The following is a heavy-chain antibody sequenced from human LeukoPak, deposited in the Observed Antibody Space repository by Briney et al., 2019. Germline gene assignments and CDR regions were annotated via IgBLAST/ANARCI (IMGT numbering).Heavy chain of an antibody. Sequence: PSETLSLTCAVSGYSITSGYYWGWIRQPPGKGLEWIGSVYHSGSSYYNPSLKSRATISVDTSRNQFSLKLSSVTAADTAVYYCASQPAYNYMDVWGEGTTVTVSS. J-gene: IGHJ6*03. CDR3: ASQPAYNYMDV. CDR1: GYSITSGYY. CDR2: VYHSGSS. D-gene: IGHD2-2*01. V-gene: IGHV4-38-2*01.